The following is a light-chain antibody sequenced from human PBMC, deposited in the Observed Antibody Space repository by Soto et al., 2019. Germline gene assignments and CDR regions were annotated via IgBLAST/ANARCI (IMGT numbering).Light chain of an antibody. J-gene: IGLJ1*01. CDR2: DVN. Sequence: QSVLTQPGSVSGSPGQSVTISCTGTSSDVGGYNYVSWYQQHPGKAPKLMIYDVNKRPSGVPDRFSGSKSGNTASLTISGLQAEDEADYYCCSYAGSYTLYVFGTGTKVTVL. CDR3: CSYAGSYTLYV. CDR1: SSDVGGYNY. V-gene: IGLV2-11*01.